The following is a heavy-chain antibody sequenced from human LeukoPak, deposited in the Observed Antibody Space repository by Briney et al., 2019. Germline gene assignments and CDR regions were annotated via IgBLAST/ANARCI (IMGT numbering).Heavy chain of an antibody. CDR1: GGSISSSSYY. CDR3: AGDSYGFDY. J-gene: IGHJ4*02. D-gene: IGHD5-18*01. V-gene: IGHV4-39*07. CDR2: IYYSGST. Sequence: KSSETLSLTCTVSGGSISSSSYYWGWIRQPPGKGLEWIGSIYYSGSTYYNPSLKSRVTISVDTSKNQFSLKLSSVTTADTAVYYCAGDSYGFDYWGQGILVTVSS.